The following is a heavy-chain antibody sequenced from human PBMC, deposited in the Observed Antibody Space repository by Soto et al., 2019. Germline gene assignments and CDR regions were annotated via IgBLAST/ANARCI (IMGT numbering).Heavy chain of an antibody. CDR2: ITGTGGNT. CDR1: GFPLSTYG. J-gene: IGHJ6*02. Sequence: GGSLRLSCAASGFPLSTYGMTWVRQAPGKGLEWVSAITGTGGNTYYVDSVKGRFTSSRDNSKNMLYLQMNSLRVEDTAVYYCARIRGYWYGLDVWGQGTTVTVSS. CDR3: ARIRGYWYGLDV. V-gene: IGHV3-23*01.